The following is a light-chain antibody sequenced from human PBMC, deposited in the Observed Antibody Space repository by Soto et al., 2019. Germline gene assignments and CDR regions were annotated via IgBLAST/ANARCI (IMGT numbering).Light chain of an antibody. CDR1: SSDVGGFDS. CDR2: DVS. J-gene: IGLJ3*02. Sequence: QSALTQPASVSGSPGQSITISCTGTSSDVGGFDSVSWYQQYPGKAPRLMIFDVSHRPSGVSNRFSGSKSGNTASLTISGLQAEDEADYHCSSYTSGSTLVLFGGGTKVTVL. CDR3: SSYTSGSTLVL. V-gene: IGLV2-14*01.